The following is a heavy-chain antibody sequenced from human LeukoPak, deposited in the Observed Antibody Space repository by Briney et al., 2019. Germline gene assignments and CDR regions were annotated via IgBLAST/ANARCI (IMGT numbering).Heavy chain of an antibody. CDR2: IYTSGST. CDR1: GGPISSYY. V-gene: IGHV4-4*07. CDR3: ARDDYYDSSGYGTDF. D-gene: IGHD3-22*01. J-gene: IGHJ4*02. Sequence: SETLSLTCTVSGGPISSYYWSWIRQPAGKGLEWIGRIYTSGSTNYNPSLKSRVTMSVDTSKNQFSLKLRFMTAADTAVYYCARDDYYDSSGYGTDFWGQGTLVTVSS.